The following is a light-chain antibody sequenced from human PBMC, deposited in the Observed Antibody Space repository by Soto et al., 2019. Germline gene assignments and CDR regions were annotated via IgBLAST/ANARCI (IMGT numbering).Light chain of an antibody. CDR2: GAS. J-gene: IGKJ1*01. Sequence: EIVLTQSPGTLSLSPGERATLSCLASQSVSSSYLAWYQQKPGQAPRLLIYGASSRATGIPDRFSGSGSGTDFTLTISRLEPEDFAVYYCQQYGSSHPRTFGQGTKVDIK. CDR1: QSVSSSY. V-gene: IGKV3-20*01. CDR3: QQYGSSHPRT.